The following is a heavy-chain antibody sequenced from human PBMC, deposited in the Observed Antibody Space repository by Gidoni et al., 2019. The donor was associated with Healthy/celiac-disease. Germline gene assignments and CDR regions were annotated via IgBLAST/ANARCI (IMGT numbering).Heavy chain of an antibody. CDR3: ATGKPHYYGMDV. CDR2: GET. J-gene: IGHJ6*02. V-gene: IGHV1-24*01. Sequence: GETIYAQKFQGRVTMTEDTSTDTAYMELSSLRSEDTAVYYCATGKPHYYGMDVWGQGTTVTVSS.